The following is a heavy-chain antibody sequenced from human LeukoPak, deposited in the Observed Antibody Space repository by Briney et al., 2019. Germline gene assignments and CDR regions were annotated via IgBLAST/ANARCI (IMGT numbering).Heavy chain of an antibody. V-gene: IGHV1-2*06. CDR1: GYTFTGYH. J-gene: IGHJ4*02. Sequence: ASVTVSCKASGYTFTGYHMHWVRQAPGQGLEWMGRINPNSGDTNYAQKFQGRVTMTRDTSISTAYMELSRLRSDDTAVYYCARAGTRSGSYGYWGQGTLVTVSS. CDR2: INPNSGDT. D-gene: IGHD1-26*01. CDR3: ARAGTRSGSYGY.